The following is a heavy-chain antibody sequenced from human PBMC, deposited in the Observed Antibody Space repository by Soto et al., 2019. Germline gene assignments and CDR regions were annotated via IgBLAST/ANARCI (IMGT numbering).Heavy chain of an antibody. V-gene: IGHV3-30*18. CDR3: AKDRVAAAGTGHKYGMDV. CDR2: ISYDGSNK. D-gene: IGHD6-13*01. Sequence: PGGSLSLSCAASGFTFSSYGMHWVRQAPGKGLEWVAVISYDGSNKYYADSVKGRFTISRDNSKNTLYLQMNSLRAEDTAVYYCAKDRVAAAGTGHKYGMDVWGQGTTVTVYS. CDR1: GFTFSSYG. J-gene: IGHJ6*02.